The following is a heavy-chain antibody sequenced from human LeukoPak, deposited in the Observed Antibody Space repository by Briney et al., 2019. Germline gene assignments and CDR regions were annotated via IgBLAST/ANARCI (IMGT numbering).Heavy chain of an antibody. CDR3: ASGYSGYDALDY. J-gene: IGHJ4*02. Sequence: SETLSLTCTVSGGSLSSYYWSWVRQPPGKGLEWIGYIYYSGSNNYNPSLTSRVTISVDTSKNQFSLKLSSVTAADTAVYYCASGYSGYDALDYWGQGTLVTVSS. CDR1: GGSLSSYY. D-gene: IGHD5-12*01. V-gene: IGHV4-59*01. CDR2: IYYSGSN.